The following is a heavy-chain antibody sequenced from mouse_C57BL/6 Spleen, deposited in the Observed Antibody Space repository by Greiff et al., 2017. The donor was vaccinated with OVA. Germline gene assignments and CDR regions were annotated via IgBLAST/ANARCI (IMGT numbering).Heavy chain of an antibody. Sequence: QVQLQQPGAELVMPGASVKLPCKASGYTFTSYWMHWVKQRPGQGLEWIGEIDPSDSYTNYNQKFKGKSTLTVDKSSSTAYMQLSSLTSEDSAVYYCARRDWLDYWGQGTTLTVSS. V-gene: IGHV1-69*01. D-gene: IGHD4-1*01. CDR1: GYTFTSYW. CDR2: IDPSDSYT. J-gene: IGHJ2*01. CDR3: ARRDWLDY.